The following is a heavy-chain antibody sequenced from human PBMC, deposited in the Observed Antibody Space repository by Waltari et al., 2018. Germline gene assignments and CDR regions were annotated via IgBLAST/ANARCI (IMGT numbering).Heavy chain of an antibody. D-gene: IGHD5-18*01. Sequence: QLQLXESGPGLVRPSETLSLTXTVSGGSISXSDYYWXWVRPPPGKGREYIGSVCYTGRTXYNPALKSRVTAXVDXSKXXXFXNLSSVTAXXTAVXYCARHGFSXXNWYFDLXGRGTLVTVXS. CDR1: GGSISXSDYY. CDR2: VCYTGRT. J-gene: IGHJ2*01. V-gene: IGHV4-39*01. CDR3: ARHGFSXXNWYFDL.